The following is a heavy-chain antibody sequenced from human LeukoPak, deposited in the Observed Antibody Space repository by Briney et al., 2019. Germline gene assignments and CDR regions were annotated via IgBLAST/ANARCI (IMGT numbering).Heavy chain of an antibody. CDR2: ISSSSNYI. D-gene: IGHD4-17*01. CDR1: GFTFSSYS. J-gene: IGHJ1*01. CDR3: ARDMTTANTCYLQH. Sequence: GGSLRLSCAASGFTFSSYSMNWVRQAPGKGLECVSSISSSSNYIYYADSVKGRFTISRDNARNSLYLQMNSLRAEDTAVYYCARDMTTANTCYLQHWGQGTLVTVSS. V-gene: IGHV3-21*01.